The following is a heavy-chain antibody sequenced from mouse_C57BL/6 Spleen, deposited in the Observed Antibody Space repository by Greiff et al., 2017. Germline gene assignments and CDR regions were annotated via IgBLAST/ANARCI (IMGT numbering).Heavy chain of an antibody. J-gene: IGHJ4*01. Sequence: EVMLVESGGGLVKPGGSLKLSCAASGFTFSDYGMHWVRQAPEKGLEWVAYISSGSSTIYYADTVKGRFTISRDNAKSTLFLQMTSLRSEDTAMYYCARFYGPDYYAMDYWGQGTSVTVSS. CDR3: ARFYGPDYYAMDY. CDR2: ISSGSSTI. V-gene: IGHV5-17*01. D-gene: IGHD1-1*02. CDR1: GFTFSDYG.